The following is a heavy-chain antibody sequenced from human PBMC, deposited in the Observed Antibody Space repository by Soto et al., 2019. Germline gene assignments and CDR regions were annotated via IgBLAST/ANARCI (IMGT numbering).Heavy chain of an antibody. V-gene: IGHV1-2*02. CDR3: ARGDVRVVASFDP. Sequence: ASVKVSCKASGYTFTDYYIHWARQAPGQGLEWMGWINPNSGGTNYAQKFQGRVTMTRDTSISTAYMELSRLTSDDTAVYYCARGDVRVVASFDPWGQGALVTVSS. CDR1: GYTFTDYY. CDR2: INPNSGGT. D-gene: IGHD2-15*01. J-gene: IGHJ5*02.